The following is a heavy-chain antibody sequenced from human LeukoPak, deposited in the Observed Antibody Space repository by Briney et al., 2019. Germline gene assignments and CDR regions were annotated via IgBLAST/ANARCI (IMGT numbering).Heavy chain of an antibody. CDR2: ISGSGGST. CDR3: ARRYCSSTSCYFFDAFDI. V-gene: IGHV3-23*01. CDR1: GFTFSSYA. J-gene: IGHJ3*02. Sequence: GGSLRLSCAASGFTFSSYAMSWVRQAPGKGLEWVSAISGSGGSTYYADSVKGRFTISRDNSKNTLYLQMNSLRAEDTAVYYCARRYCSSTSCYFFDAFDIWGQGTMVTVSS. D-gene: IGHD2-2*01.